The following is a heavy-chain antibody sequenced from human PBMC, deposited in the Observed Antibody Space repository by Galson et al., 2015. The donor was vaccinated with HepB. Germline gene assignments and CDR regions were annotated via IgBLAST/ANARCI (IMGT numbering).Heavy chain of an antibody. CDR1: GYTFSSYG. J-gene: IGHJ4*02. V-gene: IGHV1-18*01. D-gene: IGHD3-16*02. CDR2: ITAYTGDT. Sequence: SVKVSCKASGYTFSSYGISWVRQAPGQGLEWMGWITAYTGDTHYPQKFQGRVTMTTDTSTSTAYMELRSLRYDDTAVYYCARVGGDLSPDYWGPGALVTVSS. CDR3: ARVGGDLSPDY.